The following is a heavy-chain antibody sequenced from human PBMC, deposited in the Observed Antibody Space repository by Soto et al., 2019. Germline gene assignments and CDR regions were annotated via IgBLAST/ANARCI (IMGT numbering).Heavy chain of an antibody. J-gene: IGHJ4*02. Sequence: GASVKVSCKASGGTFSSYAISWVRQAPGQGLEWMGGIIPIFGTANYAQKFQGRVTITADESTSTAYMELSSLRSEDTAVYYCARVGVDSSGYPSPLYFDYWGQGTLVTVSS. CDR2: IIPIFGTA. CDR1: GGTFSSYA. CDR3: ARVGVDSSGYPSPLYFDY. D-gene: IGHD3-22*01. V-gene: IGHV1-69*13.